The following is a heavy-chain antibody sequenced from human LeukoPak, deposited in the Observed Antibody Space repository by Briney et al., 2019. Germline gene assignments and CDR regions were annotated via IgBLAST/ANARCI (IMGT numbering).Heavy chain of an antibody. J-gene: IGHJ4*02. CDR3: ARRRVAHFDY. V-gene: IGHV4-59*01. CDR2: IYYSGST. Sequence: SETLSLTCTVSGGSISSYYWSWLRQPPGKGLEWIGYIYYSGSTNYNPSLKSRVTISLDTSKNQFSLKLSSVTAADTAVYYCARRRVAHFDYWGQGTLVTVSS. CDR1: GGSISSYY.